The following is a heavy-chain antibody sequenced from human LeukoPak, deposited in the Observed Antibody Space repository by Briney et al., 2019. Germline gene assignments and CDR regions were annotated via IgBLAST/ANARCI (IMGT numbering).Heavy chain of an antibody. Sequence: TSETLSLTCAGYGGSSSGYSWSWIRQPPGKGLEWIGEINHSGSTNYNPSLKSRVTISVDTSKNQFSLKLSSVTAADTAVYYCARGLGIVPAAKLFDYWGQGTLVTVSS. V-gene: IGHV4-34*01. CDR2: INHSGST. CDR3: ARGLGIVPAAKLFDY. CDR1: GGSSSGYS. D-gene: IGHD2-2*01. J-gene: IGHJ4*02.